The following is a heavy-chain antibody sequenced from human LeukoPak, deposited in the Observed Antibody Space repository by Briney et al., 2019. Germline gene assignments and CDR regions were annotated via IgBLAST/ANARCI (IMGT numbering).Heavy chain of an antibody. CDR2: ISSSSTYI. D-gene: IGHD6-19*01. V-gene: IGHV3-21*04. Sequence: GGSLRLSCAASGFTFSSYSMNWVRQTPGKGLEWVSSISSSSTYIYYADSVKGRFTISRDNAKNSLYLQMNSLRAEDTAVYYCAKDPRQWLGTHFDYWGQGTLVTVSS. CDR3: AKDPRQWLGTHFDY. J-gene: IGHJ4*02. CDR1: GFTFSSYS.